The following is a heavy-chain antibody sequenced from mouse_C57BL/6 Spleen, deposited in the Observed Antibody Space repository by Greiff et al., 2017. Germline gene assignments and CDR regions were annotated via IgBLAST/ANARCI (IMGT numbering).Heavy chain of an antibody. CDR2: ISDGGSYT. Sequence: EVKLMESGGGLVKPGGSLKLSCAASGFTFSSYAMSWVRQTPEKRLEWVATISDGGSYTSYPDNVKGRFTLSRENAKKNMYRKMSQMKSEDTAMKDWEREVANWEFSGFADWGQGTLVTVSA. CDR1: GFTFSSYA. V-gene: IGHV5-4*01. CDR3: EREVANWEFSGFAD. D-gene: IGHD4-1*01. J-gene: IGHJ3*01.